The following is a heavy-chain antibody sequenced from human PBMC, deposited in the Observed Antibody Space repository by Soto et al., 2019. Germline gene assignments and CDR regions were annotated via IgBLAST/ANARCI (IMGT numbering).Heavy chain of an antibody. D-gene: IGHD3-22*01. CDR1: GYTFTTYG. J-gene: IGHJ3*02. Sequence: QVQLVQSGGEVKKPGASVKVSCKSSGYTFTTYGISWVRQAPGQGLEWMGWISAYNGNTRYAQKLQGRVTMTTDTSTSTAYMELRSLRSDDTAVYYCARVFFRLFAFDIWGQGTLVTVSS. CDR3: ARVFFRLFAFDI. V-gene: IGHV1-18*01. CDR2: ISAYNGNT.